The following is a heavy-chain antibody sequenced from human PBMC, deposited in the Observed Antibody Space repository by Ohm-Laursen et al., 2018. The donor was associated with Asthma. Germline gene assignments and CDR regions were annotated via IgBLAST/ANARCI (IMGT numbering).Heavy chain of an antibody. CDR2: IYYSGST. CDR3: ARAYYDILTGYSNWFDP. J-gene: IGHJ5*02. Sequence: TLSLTCTVSGGSVSSGSYYWSWIRQPPGKGLEWIGYIYYSGSTNYNPSLKSRVTISVDTSKNQFSLKLSSVTAADTAVYYCARAYYDILTGYSNWFDPWGQGTLVTVSS. CDR1: GGSVSSGSYY. D-gene: IGHD3-9*01. V-gene: IGHV4-61*01.